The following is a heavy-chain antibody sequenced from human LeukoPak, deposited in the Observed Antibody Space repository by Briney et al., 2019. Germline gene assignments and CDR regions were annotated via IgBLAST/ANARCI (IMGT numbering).Heavy chain of an antibody. Sequence: PGGSLRLPCAASGFTFSSYSMNWVRQAPGKGLEWVSSISSSSSYIYYADSVKGRFTISRDNAKNSLYLQMNSLRAEDTAVYYCARVLSTGALVAFDIWGQGTMVTVSS. CDR2: ISSSSSYI. V-gene: IGHV3-21*01. D-gene: IGHD3-3*02. J-gene: IGHJ3*02. CDR3: ARVLSTGALVAFDI. CDR1: GFTFSSYS.